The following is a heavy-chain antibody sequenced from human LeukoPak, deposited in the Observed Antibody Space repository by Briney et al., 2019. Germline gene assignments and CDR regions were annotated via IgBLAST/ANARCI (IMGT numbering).Heavy chain of an antibody. J-gene: IGHJ6*03. D-gene: IGHD5-18*01. CDR3: GYSYGYRRYYYYYYMDV. CDR2: IIPIFGTA. V-gene: IGHV1-69*05. CDR1: GGTFSSYA. Sequence: GSSVKVSCKASGGTFSSYAISWVRQAPGQGLEWMGGIIPIFGTANHAQKFQGRVTITTDESTSTAYMELSSLRSEGTAVYYCGYSYGYRRYYYYYYMDVWGKGTTVTVSS.